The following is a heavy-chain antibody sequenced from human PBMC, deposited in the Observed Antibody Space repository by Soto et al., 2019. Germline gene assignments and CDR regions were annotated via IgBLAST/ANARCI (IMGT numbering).Heavy chain of an antibody. D-gene: IGHD2-15*01. CDR3: AKDRGSGDQGRVRFDP. V-gene: IGHV3-23*01. CDR2: ISPGGGST. CDR1: GFTFSSYA. J-gene: IGHJ5*02. Sequence: EVQLLESGGDLVQPGGSLRLSCAASGFTFSSYAMSWVRQAPGKGLEWVSTISPGGGSTYYADSVKGRFAISRDNSKNTLYLQVNSLRAEDTAVYYCAKDRGSGDQGRVRFDPWGQGTLVTVSS.